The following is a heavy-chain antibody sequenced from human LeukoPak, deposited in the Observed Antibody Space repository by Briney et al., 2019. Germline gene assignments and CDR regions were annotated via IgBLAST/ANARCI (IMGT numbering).Heavy chain of an antibody. CDR3: ARSPSYYHGSGSYLDY. V-gene: IGHV1-18*01. CDR1: GYSFTRYD. J-gene: IGHJ4*02. D-gene: IGHD3-10*01. Sequence: GASVKVSCKASGYSFTRYDFTWVRQAPGQGLEWMGRISAYNGDTDYAQKFQGRVTTTTEKSTSTAYMELRSLRSDDTAVYYCARSPSYYHGSGSYLDYWGQGTLVTVSS. CDR2: ISAYNGDT.